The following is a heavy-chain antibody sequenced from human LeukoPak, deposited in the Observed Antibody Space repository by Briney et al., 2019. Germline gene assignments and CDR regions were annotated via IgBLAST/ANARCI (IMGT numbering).Heavy chain of an antibody. CDR2: INPNSGGT. CDR3: ATIHGGNSESPLG. CDR1: GGTFSSYA. D-gene: IGHD4-23*01. Sequence: ASVKVSCKASGGTFSSYAISWVRQAPGQGLEWMGWINPNSGGTNYAQKFQGRVTMTRDTSISTAYMELSRLRSDDTAVYYCATIHGGNSESPLGWGQGTLVTVSS. J-gene: IGHJ4*02. V-gene: IGHV1-2*02.